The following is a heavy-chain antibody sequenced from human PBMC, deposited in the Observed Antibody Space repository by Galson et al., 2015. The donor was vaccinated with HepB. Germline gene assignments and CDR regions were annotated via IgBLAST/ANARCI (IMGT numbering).Heavy chain of an antibody. D-gene: IGHD5-18*01. J-gene: IGHJ6*02. Sequence: SLRLSCAASGFTFSSFAMSWVRQAPGKGLEWVSVISGSGGSTYYADSVKGRFTISRDNSKNTLYLQMNSLRAEDTAVYYCAKHNGDSYVSGYYYYGMDVWGQGTTVIVSS. CDR3: AKHNGDSYVSGYYYYGMDV. CDR2: ISGSGGST. V-gene: IGHV3-23*01. CDR1: GFTFSSFA.